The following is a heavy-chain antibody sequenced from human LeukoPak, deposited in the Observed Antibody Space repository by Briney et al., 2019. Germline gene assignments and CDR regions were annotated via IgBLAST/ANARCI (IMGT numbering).Heavy chain of an antibody. CDR2: NSGSGGST. Sequence: GGSLRLSCAASGFTFSTYAMSWVRQAPGKGLEWVSANSGSGGSTYYADSVRGRFTISRDRSKNTLYLQMNSLRAEDTAVYYCAKESDFWSGYFDYWGQGTLVTVSS. CDR3: AKESDFWSGYFDY. V-gene: IGHV3-23*01. CDR1: GFTFSTYA. D-gene: IGHD3-3*01. J-gene: IGHJ4*02.